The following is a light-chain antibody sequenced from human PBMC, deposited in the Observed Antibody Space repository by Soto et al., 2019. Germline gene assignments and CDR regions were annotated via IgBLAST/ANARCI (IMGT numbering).Light chain of an antibody. V-gene: IGLV2-14*01. CDR3: SSYISSSTLYV. J-gene: IGLJ1*01. CDR1: SSDVVTYNY. CDR2: EVT. Sequence: ALTQPASVSGSPGQSITISCTGTSSDVVTYNYVSWYQQHPGKAPRLMIYEVTNRPSGVSDRFSGSTSGNTASLAISGLQAEDEADYYCSSYISSSTLYVFGTGTKVTVL.